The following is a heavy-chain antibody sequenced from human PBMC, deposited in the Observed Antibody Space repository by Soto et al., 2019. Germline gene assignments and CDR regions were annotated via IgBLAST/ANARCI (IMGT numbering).Heavy chain of an antibody. CDR3: AREGVAFDY. J-gene: IGHJ4*02. Sequence: PSETLSLTCTVSGGSISSYYWSRIRQPPGKGLEWIGYIYYSGSTNYNPSLKSRVTISVDTSKNQFSLKLSSVTAADTAVYYCAREGVAFDYWGQGTLVTVSS. D-gene: IGHD3-10*01. CDR2: IYYSGST. V-gene: IGHV4-59*01. CDR1: GGSISSYY.